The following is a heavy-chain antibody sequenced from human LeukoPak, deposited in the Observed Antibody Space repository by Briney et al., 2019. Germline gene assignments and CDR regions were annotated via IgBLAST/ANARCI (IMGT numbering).Heavy chain of an antibody. CDR1: GGSISSGGYY. V-gene: IGHV4-31*03. CDR3: ARGIYGDYHFDY. J-gene: IGHJ4*02. Sequence: SETLSLTCTVSGGSISSGGYYWSRIRQHPGKGLEWIGYIYYSGSTYYNPSLKSRVTISVDTSKNQFSLKLSSVTAADTAVYYCARGIYGDYHFDYWGQGTLVTVSS. D-gene: IGHD4-17*01. CDR2: IYYSGST.